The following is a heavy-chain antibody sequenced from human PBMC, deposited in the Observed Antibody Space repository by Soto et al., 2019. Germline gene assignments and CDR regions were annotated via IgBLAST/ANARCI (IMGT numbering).Heavy chain of an antibody. J-gene: IGHJ6*02. CDR2: IKQDGSEK. D-gene: IGHD5-12*01. CDR3: ARDSGHVGFGYNYYGMDV. CDR1: GFTFSSYW. Sequence: PGGSLRLSCAASGFTFSSYWMSWVRQAPGKGLEWVANIKQDGSEKYYVDSVKGRFTISRDNAKNSLYLQMNSLRAEDTAVYYCARDSGHVGFGYNYYGMDVWGQGTTVTVSS. V-gene: IGHV3-7*05.